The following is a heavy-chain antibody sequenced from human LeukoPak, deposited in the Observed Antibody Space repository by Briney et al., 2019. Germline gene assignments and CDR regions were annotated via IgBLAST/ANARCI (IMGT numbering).Heavy chain of an antibody. J-gene: IGHJ4*02. CDR1: GFIFSNYA. D-gene: IGHD3-9*01. V-gene: IGHV3-23*01. CDR2: ISGRSDNT. Sequence: PGGSLRLSCAASGFIFSNYAMYWVRQAPGKGLEWVSAISGRSDNTYYADSVKGRFTLSRDSSKNTLYLQMNSLRADDTAVYYCAKWGDYDVLTGYYVSDFRGQGTLVTVSS. CDR3: AKWGDYDVLTGYYVSDF.